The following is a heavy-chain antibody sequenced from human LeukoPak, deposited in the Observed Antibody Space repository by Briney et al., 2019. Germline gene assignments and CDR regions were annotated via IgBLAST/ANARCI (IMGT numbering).Heavy chain of an antibody. J-gene: IGHJ4*02. D-gene: IGHD6-19*01. CDR1: GYSISSGYY. V-gene: IGHV4-38-2*02. CDR2: IYHSGST. CDR3: ARSIRIAVAGIGAHDY. Sequence: SETLSLTCTVSGYSISSGYYWGWIRQPPGKGLEWIGSIYHSGSTYYNPSLKSRVTISVDTSKNQFSLKLSSVTAADTAVYYCARSIRIAVAGIGAHDYRGQGTLVTVSS.